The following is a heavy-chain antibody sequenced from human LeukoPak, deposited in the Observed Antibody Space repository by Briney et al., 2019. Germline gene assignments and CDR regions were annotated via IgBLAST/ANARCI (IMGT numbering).Heavy chain of an antibody. Sequence: SETLSLTCTVSGGSISSSSYYWGWIRQPPGKGLEWIGSIYYSGSTYYNPSLKSRVTISVDTSKNQFSLKLSSVTAADTAVYYCARGDKGSGYSPGFDYWGQGTLVTVSS. CDR1: GGSISSSSYY. CDR3: ARGDKGSGYSPGFDY. V-gene: IGHV4-39*01. J-gene: IGHJ4*02. CDR2: IYYSGST. D-gene: IGHD3-22*01.